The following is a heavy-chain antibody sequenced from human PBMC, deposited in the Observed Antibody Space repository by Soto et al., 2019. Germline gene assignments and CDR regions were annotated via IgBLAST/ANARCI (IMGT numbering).Heavy chain of an antibody. CDR3: ARGMYSSSWLYAFDI. D-gene: IGHD6-13*01. V-gene: IGHV4-34*01. Sequence: SETLSVTCAVYGGSFSGYYWSWIRQPPGKGLEWIGEINHSGSTNYNPSLKSRVTISVDTSKNQFSLKLSSVTAADTAVYYCARGMYSSSWLYAFDIWGQGTMVTVSS. CDR2: INHSGST. J-gene: IGHJ3*02. CDR1: GGSFSGYY.